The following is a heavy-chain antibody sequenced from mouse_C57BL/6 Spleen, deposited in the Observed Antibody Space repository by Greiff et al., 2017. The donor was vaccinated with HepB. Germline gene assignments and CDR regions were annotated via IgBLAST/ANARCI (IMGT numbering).Heavy chain of an antibody. CDR1: GYTFTDYN. CDR3: ARVGIYFDY. CDR2: INPNNGGT. D-gene: IGHD3-1*01. V-gene: IGHV1-18*01. Sequence: EVQLVESGPELVKPGASVKIPCKASGYTFTDYNMDWVKQSHGKSLEWIGDINPNNGGTIYNQKFQGKATLTVDKSSSTAYMGLRSLTSEDTAVYYCARVGIYFDYWGQGTTLTVSS. J-gene: IGHJ2*01.